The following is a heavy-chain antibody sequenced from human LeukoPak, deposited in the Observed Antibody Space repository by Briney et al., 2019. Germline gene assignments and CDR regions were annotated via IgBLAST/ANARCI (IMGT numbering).Heavy chain of an antibody. CDR2: IYNSGRS. CDR3: AGGSGASWFDP. V-gene: IGHV4-59*01. D-gene: IGHD2-8*02. Sequence: TSETLSLTCSVSGGSISIGYWSWIRQPPGKGLEWIAYIYNSGRSNYNPSLKSRVTISLDTSKNQFSLKLSSVTAADTAVYYCAGGSGASWFDPWGQGTLVTVPS. CDR1: GGSISIGY. J-gene: IGHJ5*02.